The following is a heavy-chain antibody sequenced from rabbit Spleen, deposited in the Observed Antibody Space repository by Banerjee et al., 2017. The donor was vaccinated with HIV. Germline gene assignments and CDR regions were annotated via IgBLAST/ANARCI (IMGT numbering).Heavy chain of an antibody. V-gene: IGHV1S43*01. J-gene: IGHJ6*01. CDR1: GLDFSSSYW. CDR2: IDPIFGST. D-gene: IGHD4-1*01. CDR3: ARYYIFYGMDL. Sequence: QQQLEEYGGDLVQPEGSLTLTCKASGLDFSSSYWIWWVRQAPGKGLEWIGYIDPIFGSTHYANWVNGRFTISSDNAQYTVDLQMHSLTAADTATYFCARYYIFYGMDLWGQGTLV.